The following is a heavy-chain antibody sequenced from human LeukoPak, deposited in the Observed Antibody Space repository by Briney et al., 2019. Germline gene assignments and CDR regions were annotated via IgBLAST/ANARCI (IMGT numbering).Heavy chain of an antibody. J-gene: IGHJ6*02. V-gene: IGHV3-21*01. CDR3: AREYGQWLVGGDYYYYGMDV. CDR1: GFTFSSYS. CDR2: ISSSSSYI. D-gene: IGHD6-19*01. Sequence: GGSLRLSCAASGFTFSSYSMNWVRQAPGKGLEWVSSISSSSSYIYYADSVKGRFTISRDNAKNSLYLQMNSLRAEDTAVYYCAREYGQWLVGGDYYYYGMDVWGQGTTVTVSS.